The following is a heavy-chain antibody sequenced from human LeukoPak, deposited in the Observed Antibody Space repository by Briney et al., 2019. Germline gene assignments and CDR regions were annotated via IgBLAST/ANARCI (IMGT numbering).Heavy chain of an antibody. Sequence: GGSLRLSCAASGFTFSSYAMSWVRQAPGKGLEWVSAISGSGGSTYYADSVKGRFTISRDNSKNTLYLQMNSLRAEDTAVYYCAKDRYGDYEDGYYYGMDVWGQGTTVTVSS. D-gene: IGHD4-17*01. CDR2: ISGSGGST. CDR3: AKDRYGDYEDGYYYGMDV. CDR1: GFTFSSYA. J-gene: IGHJ6*02. V-gene: IGHV3-23*01.